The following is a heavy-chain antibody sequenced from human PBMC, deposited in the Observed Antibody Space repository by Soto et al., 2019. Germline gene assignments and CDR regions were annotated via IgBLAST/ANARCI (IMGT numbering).Heavy chain of an antibody. D-gene: IGHD6-13*01. CDR2: ISWNSGSI. Sequence: GGSLRLSCAASGFTFDDYAMHWVRQAPGKGLEWVSGISWNSGSIGYADSVKGRFTISRDNAKNSLYLQMNSLRAEDTALYYCAKDISDTYSSSWKSAFDIWGQGTMVTVSS. V-gene: IGHV3-9*01. J-gene: IGHJ3*02. CDR3: AKDISDTYSSSWKSAFDI. CDR1: GFTFDDYA.